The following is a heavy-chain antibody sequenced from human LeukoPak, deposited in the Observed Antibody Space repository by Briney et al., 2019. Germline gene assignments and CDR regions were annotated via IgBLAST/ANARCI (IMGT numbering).Heavy chain of an antibody. V-gene: IGHV1-3*01. CDR2: INAGNGNT. D-gene: IGHD3-10*01. J-gene: IGHJ4*02. CDR3: ARVLSRVVRGVIYY. CDR1: GYTFTSCA. Sequence: ASVKVSCTASGYTFTSCAMHWVRQAPGQRLEWMGWINAGNGNTKYSQKFQGRVTITRDTSASTAYMELSSLRSEDTAVYYCARVLSRVVRGVIYYWGQGTLVTVSS.